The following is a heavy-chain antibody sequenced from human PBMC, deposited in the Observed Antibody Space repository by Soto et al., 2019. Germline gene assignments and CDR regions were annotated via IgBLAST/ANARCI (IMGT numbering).Heavy chain of an antibody. Sequence: QVQLQESGPGLVKSSETLSLICTVSGGSISRYYWSWIRQPPGKGLEWIGYIFYSGSTNYNPSLKSRVTMSVDTYKNQLSLNLGFVTAADTAVYYCARHASSDSPFDPWGQGTLVTVSS. J-gene: IGHJ5*02. CDR3: ARHASSDSPFDP. CDR2: IFYSGST. D-gene: IGHD6-25*01. V-gene: IGHV4-59*08. CDR1: GGSISRYY.